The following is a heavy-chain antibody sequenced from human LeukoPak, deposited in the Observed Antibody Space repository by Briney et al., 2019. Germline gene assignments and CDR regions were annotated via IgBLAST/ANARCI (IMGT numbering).Heavy chain of an antibody. V-gene: IGHV4-34*01. J-gene: IGHJ4*02. CDR2: INHSGST. Sequence: SETLSLTCAVYGGSFSGYYWSWIRQPPGKGLEWIGEINHSGSTNYNPSLKSRATISVDTSKNQFSLKLSSVTAADTAVYYCARSIVVVPAATQSEAAGTIDYWGQGTLVTVSS. CDR3: ARSIVVVPAATQSEAAGTIDY. CDR1: GGSFSGYY. D-gene: IGHD2-2*01.